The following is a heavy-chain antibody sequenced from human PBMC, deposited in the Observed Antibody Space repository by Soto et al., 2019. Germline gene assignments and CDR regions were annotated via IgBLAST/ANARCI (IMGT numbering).Heavy chain of an antibody. J-gene: IGHJ5*02. CDR3: ASGSEYDYSTGQTFDP. CDR1: GGSIRSSSYY. CDR2: VFFSGST. D-gene: IGHD3-16*01. Sequence: QLRLQESGPGLVKPSKTLSLSCSVSGGSIRSSSYYWGWIRQAPGKGLEWIGTVFFSGSTFHNPSLQSRVTISLDTSKHQFSLKMTSVTVADTAVYYCASGSEYDYSTGQTFDPWGQGTLVTVSS. V-gene: IGHV4-39*01.